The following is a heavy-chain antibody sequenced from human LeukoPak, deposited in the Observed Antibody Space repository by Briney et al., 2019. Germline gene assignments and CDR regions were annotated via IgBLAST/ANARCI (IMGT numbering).Heavy chain of an antibody. J-gene: IGHJ4*02. CDR2: IYYSGST. Sequence: SETLSLTCTVSGGSISSGDYYWSWIRQPPGKGLEWIGYIYYSGSTYYNPSLKSRVTISVDKSKNQFSLKLTSVIAADTAMYYCAKDLPGGGLDYWGQGTLVTVSS. V-gene: IGHV4-30-4*01. CDR1: GGSISSGDYY. D-gene: IGHD3/OR15-3a*01. CDR3: AKDLPGGGLDY.